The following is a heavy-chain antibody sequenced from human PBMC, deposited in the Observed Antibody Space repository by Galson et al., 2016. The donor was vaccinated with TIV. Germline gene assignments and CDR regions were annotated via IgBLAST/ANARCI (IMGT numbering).Heavy chain of an antibody. J-gene: IGHJ3*01. CDR2: INPKTGAT. D-gene: IGHD3-10*01. V-gene: IGHV1-2*02. CDR3: ARSDSYYKYALDV. CDR1: GYSFTGYF. Sequence: SVKVSCKASGYSFTGYFMHWVRQAPGQGLEWMGWINPKTGATTYAQEFQGRITMTRDTSDSTVYMDLNRLQSDDTAVYYCARSDSYYKYALDVWGQGTTVTVSS.